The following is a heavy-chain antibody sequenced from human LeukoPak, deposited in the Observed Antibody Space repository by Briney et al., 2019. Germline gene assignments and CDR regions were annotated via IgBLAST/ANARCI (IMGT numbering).Heavy chain of an antibody. V-gene: IGHV3-30*18. CDR2: ISYDGSKK. Sequence: GRSLRLSCGASGFTFSSYGMHWVRQAPGKGLEWVAVISYDGSKKYYGDSVKGRFTIPRDNSENRLYLQLNSLRPEDTAVYYCAKERGTTTWLDYWGQGILVTVSS. CDR1: GFTFSSYG. J-gene: IGHJ4*02. D-gene: IGHD2-2*01. CDR3: AKERGTTTWLDY.